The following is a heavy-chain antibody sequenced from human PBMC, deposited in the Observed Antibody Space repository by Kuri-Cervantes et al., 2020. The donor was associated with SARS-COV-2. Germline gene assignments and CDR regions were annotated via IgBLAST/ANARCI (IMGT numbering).Heavy chain of an antibody. V-gene: IGHV3-7*05. CDR3: ARSSCSGGSCYSAYSYGLFDY. J-gene: IGHJ4*02. CDR2: IKQDGSER. D-gene: IGHD2-15*01. CDR1: GLTFNSYW. Sequence: GGSLRLSCAASGLTFNSYWMSWVRQAPGKGLEWVANIKQDGSERYYVDSVKGRFTISRDNAKNSLYLQMDNLRADDTAVYYCARSSCSGGSCYSAYSYGLFDYWGQGTLVIVSS.